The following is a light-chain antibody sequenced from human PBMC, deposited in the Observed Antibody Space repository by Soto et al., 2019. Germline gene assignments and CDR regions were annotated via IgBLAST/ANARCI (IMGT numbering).Light chain of an antibody. J-gene: IGKJ3*01. CDR1: QSVLYISNNKNY. V-gene: IGKV4-1*01. CDR3: QQYYSTPRT. CDR2: WAS. Sequence: DIVMTQSPASLAVSLGERATINCKSSQSVLYISNNKNYLVWYQQKPGQPPKLLINWASTRETGVPDRFSGSGSGTDFTLTISSLQAEDVAVYYCQQYYSTPRTFGPGTKVDIK.